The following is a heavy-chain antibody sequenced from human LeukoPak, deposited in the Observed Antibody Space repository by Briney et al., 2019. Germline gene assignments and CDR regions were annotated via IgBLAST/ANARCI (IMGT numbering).Heavy chain of an antibody. V-gene: IGHV1-2*02. Sequence: ASVKVSCKASGYTFTDYYMHWVRQAPGQGLEWMGWINPNSGGTNYAQKFQGRVTMTRDTSISTAYMELSRLRSDDTAVYYCAGVLDYYDSSGYYRWGQGTLVTVSS. CDR2: INPNSGGT. J-gene: IGHJ5*02. D-gene: IGHD3-22*01. CDR3: AGVLDYYDSSGYYR. CDR1: GYTFTDYY.